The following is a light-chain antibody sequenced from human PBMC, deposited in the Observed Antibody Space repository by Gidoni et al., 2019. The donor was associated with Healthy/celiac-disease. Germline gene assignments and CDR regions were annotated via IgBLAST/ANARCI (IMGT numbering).Light chain of an antibody. J-gene: IGKJ3*01. CDR2: DAS. CDR1: QSVSSY. CDR3: QQRSPGLT. V-gene: IGKV3-11*01. Sequence: EIVLTQSPATLSLSPGERATLSCRASQSVSSYLAWYQQKPGQAPRLLIYDASNRATGIPARFSGSGSGTDFTLTISSLEPEDFAVYYCQQRSPGLTFGPGTKVDIK.